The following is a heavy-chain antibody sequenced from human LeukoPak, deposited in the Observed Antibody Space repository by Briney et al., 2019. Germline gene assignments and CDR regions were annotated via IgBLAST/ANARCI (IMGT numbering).Heavy chain of an antibody. D-gene: IGHD6-13*01. V-gene: IGHV3-23*01. Sequence: GGSLRLSCAASGFTFSTYAMSWVRQAPGKGLEWVSATSSSGGSTYYADSVKGRFTISRDNSKNTLYLQMNRLRAEDTAVYYCAKYCGYSSSWYKLGFDYWGQGTLVTVSS. CDR3: AKYCGYSSSWYKLGFDY. CDR2: TSSSGGST. J-gene: IGHJ4*02. CDR1: GFTFSTYA.